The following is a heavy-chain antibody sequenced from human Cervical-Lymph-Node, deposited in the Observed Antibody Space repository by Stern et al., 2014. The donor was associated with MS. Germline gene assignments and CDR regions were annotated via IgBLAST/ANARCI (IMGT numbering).Heavy chain of an antibody. CDR1: GFTFNSNY. V-gene: IGHV3-66*02. Sequence: EMQLVESGGGLVQPGGSLRLSCAASGFTFNSNYMTWVRQAPGKGLEWVSLMYTSGSRYYADSVKGRFTISRDNSRNTLYLQMNSLKTEDTAVYYCARPDRTIGGYPLDYWGQGILVTVSS. CDR2: MYTSGSR. D-gene: IGHD1-7*01. CDR3: ARPDRTIGGYPLDY. J-gene: IGHJ4*02.